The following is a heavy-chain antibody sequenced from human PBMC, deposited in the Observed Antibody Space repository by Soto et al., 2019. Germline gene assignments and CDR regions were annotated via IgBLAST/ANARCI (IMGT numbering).Heavy chain of an antibody. CDR1: GGSISSGGYS. V-gene: IGHV4-30-2*01. Sequence: SETLSLTCAFSGGSISSGGYSWSWIRQPPGKGLDWIGYIYHSGSTYYNPSLKSRVTISVDRSKNQFSLKLSSVTAADTAVYYCVRVPDYWGQGTLVTVSS. CDR2: IYHSGST. CDR3: VRVPDY. J-gene: IGHJ4*02.